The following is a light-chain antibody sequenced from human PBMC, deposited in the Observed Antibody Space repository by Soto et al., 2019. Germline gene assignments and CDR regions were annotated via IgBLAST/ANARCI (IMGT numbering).Light chain of an antibody. J-gene: IGKJ1*01. CDR2: GAS. CDR3: QQYNNWPPTWT. CDR1: QSISSN. Sequence: EIVMTQSPATLSASPGERATISCRASQSISSNLAWYQQKPSQAPRLLIYGASIRATGIPARFSGSGSGTEFTLTISSLQSEDFAVYYCQQYNNWPPTWTFGQGTKVEIK. V-gene: IGKV3D-15*01.